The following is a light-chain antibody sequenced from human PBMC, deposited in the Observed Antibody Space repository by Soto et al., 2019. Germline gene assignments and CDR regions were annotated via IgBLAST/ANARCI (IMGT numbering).Light chain of an antibody. CDR3: QQANSYPLT. Sequence: DIHMTQSPSSVSASVGDRVTITCRASQTVRSWLAWYQQKPGETPRVLIYEASYLESGVPSRFTASGSGTDVTLTINGLQSEDFATYYCQQANSYPLTFGGGTKVEV. J-gene: IGKJ4*01. CDR2: EAS. V-gene: IGKV1-12*01. CDR1: QTVRSW.